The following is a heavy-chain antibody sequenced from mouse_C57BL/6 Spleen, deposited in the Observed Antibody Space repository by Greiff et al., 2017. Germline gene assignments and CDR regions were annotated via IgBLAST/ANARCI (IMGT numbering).Heavy chain of an antibody. J-gene: IGHJ3*01. CDR3: ARSAMATGGFAY. Sequence: QVQLQQPGAELVMPGASVKLSCKASGYTFTSYWMHWVKQRPGQGLAWIGEIDPSDSYTNYNQKFKGKSTLTVDKSSSTAYMQLSSLTSEDSAVYYCARSAMATGGFAYWGQGTLVTVSA. CDR2: IDPSDSYT. CDR1: GYTFTSYW. V-gene: IGHV1-69*01. D-gene: IGHD1-1*02.